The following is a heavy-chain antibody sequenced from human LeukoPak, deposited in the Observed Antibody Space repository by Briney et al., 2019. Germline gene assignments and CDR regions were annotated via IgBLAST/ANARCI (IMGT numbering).Heavy chain of an antibody. V-gene: IGHV3-7*04. Sequence: GGSLRLSCAASGLTFSSYWMSWVRQAPGKGLEWVANIKEEGSETYYVDSLKGRFTISRDNARNSLFLQINSLRAEDTAVYYCARGNWNYHYFDYWGQGTLVTVSS. CDR3: ARGNWNYHYFDY. CDR2: IKEEGSET. J-gene: IGHJ4*02. D-gene: IGHD1-7*01. CDR1: GLTFSSYW.